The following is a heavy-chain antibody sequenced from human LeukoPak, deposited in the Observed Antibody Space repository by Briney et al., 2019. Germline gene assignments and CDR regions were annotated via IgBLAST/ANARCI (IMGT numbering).Heavy chain of an antibody. J-gene: IGHJ4*02. CDR1: GFTFSNYG. CDR2: TSYDGTNK. V-gene: IGHV3-30*03. CDR3: ARGYGNYGWYFDY. D-gene: IGHD4-11*01. Sequence: GGSLRLSCAASGFTFSNYGMHWVRQAPGKGLEWVAVTSYDGTNKYYADSVQGRFTISRDNSKSTLFLQMTSLRTDDTAVYYCARGYGNYGWYFDYWGQGTLVTVSS.